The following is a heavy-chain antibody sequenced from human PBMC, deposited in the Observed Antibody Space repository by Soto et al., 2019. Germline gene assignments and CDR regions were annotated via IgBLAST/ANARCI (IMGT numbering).Heavy chain of an antibody. Sequence: ASVKVSCQASGYTFPSYGISWVRQAPGQGLEWMGWISAYNGNTNYAQKLQGRVTMTTDTSTSPAYMELRSLRSDDTAVYYCARRTTPIHDYYYYYMDVWGKGTTVTVSS. J-gene: IGHJ6*03. D-gene: IGHD1-1*01. CDR2: ISAYNGNT. CDR3: ARRTTPIHDYYYYYMDV. CDR1: GYTFPSYG. V-gene: IGHV1-18*01.